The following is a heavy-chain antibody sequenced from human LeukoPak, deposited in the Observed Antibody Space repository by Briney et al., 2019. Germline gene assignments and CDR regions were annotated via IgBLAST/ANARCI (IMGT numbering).Heavy chain of an antibody. CDR2: ISSTSSYI. V-gene: IGHV3-21*01. J-gene: IGHJ4*01. CDR1: GFTFSSYN. CDR3: ARDLFYFDY. Sequence: GGSLRLSCAASGFTFSSYNMNWVRQAPGKGLEWVSSISSTSSYIYYLDSVKGRFTISRDNAKNSLYLQMNSLRAEDTAVYYCARDLFYFDYWGQGTLVTVSS.